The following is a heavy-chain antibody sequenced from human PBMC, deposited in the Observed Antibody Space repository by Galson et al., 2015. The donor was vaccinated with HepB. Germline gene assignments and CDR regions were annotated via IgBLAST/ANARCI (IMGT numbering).Heavy chain of an antibody. Sequence: SLRLSCAASGFTFSSYGMHWVRQAPGKGLEWVAVISFNGSNTYYADSVKGRFTISRDNSKNTLNLQMNSLRAEDTAVYYCAKARWLLLPENDYWGQGALVTVSS. D-gene: IGHD3-22*01. CDR3: AKARWLLLPENDY. CDR2: ISFNGSNT. V-gene: IGHV3-30*18. J-gene: IGHJ4*02. CDR1: GFTFSSYG.